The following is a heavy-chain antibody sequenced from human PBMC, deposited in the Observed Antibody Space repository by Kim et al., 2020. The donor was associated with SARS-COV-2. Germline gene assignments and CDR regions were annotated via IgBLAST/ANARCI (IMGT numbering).Heavy chain of an antibody. CDR1: GYTFTSYG. V-gene: IGHV1-18*04. D-gene: IGHD3-3*01. CDR2: ISAYNGNT. J-gene: IGHJ6*02. Sequence: ASVKVSCKASGYTFTSYGISWVRQAPGQGLEWMGWISAYNGNTNYAQKLQGRVTMTTDTSTSTAYMELRSLRSDDTAVYYCARDKDYDFWSGYSYYYGMDVWGQGTTVTVSS. CDR3: ARDKDYDFWSGYSYYYGMDV.